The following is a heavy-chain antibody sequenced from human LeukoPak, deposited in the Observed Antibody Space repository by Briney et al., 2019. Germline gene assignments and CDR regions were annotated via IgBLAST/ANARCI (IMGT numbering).Heavy chain of an antibody. V-gene: IGHV4-4*02. CDR2: IYHSGST. CDR3: ARERDLLYYYYMDV. Sequence: PSQTVSLTCAVSGGSISSSNWWSGVRQPPGKGLEWIGEIYHSGSTNYNPSLKSRVTISVDKSKNQFSLKLSSVTAADTAVYYCARERDLLYYYYMDVWGKGTTVTVSS. D-gene: IGHD1-26*01. CDR1: GGSISSSNW. J-gene: IGHJ6*03.